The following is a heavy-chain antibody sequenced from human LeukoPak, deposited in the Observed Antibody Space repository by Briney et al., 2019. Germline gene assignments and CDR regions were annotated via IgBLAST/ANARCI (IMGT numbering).Heavy chain of an antibody. D-gene: IGHD1-26*01. CDR2: NYHSGST. CDR3: ARASHLVGALWFDP. J-gene: IGHJ5*02. V-gene: IGHV4-38-2*02. CDR1: GYSISSGYY. Sequence: SETLSLTCTVSGYSISSGYYWGWIRQSPGKGLEWIGSNYHSGSTHYNPSLKSRVTISLDTSKNQFSLNLSSVTAADTAVYYCARASHLVGALWFDPWGQGTLVTVSS.